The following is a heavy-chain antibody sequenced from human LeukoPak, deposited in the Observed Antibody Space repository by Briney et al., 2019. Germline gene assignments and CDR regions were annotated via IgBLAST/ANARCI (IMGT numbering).Heavy chain of an antibody. V-gene: IGHV4-59*01. CDR2: IYSSGST. Sequence: PSETLSLTCTVSGGSISSYYWSRIRQRPGKGLEWIGYIYSSGSTNYNPSLKGRVTISVDTSKNQFSLKLSSVATADTAVYYCVRDHYYNSSGYTFGYWGQGTLVTVSS. D-gene: IGHD3-22*01. CDR3: VRDHYYNSSGYTFGY. CDR1: GGSISSYY. J-gene: IGHJ4*02.